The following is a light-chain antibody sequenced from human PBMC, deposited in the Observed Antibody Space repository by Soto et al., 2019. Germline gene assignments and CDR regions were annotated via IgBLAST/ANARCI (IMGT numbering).Light chain of an antibody. J-gene: IGKJ1*01. CDR3: QQLNSYPRT. V-gene: IGKV1-9*01. Sequence: DIQLTQSPSFLSASVGDRVTITCRASQGISSSLAWYQQEPGKAPKLLNYATSTLQSGVPSRFSGSGSGTEFTLTISSLQPEDFATYYCQQLNSYPRTFGQGTKVEIK. CDR2: ATS. CDR1: QGISSS.